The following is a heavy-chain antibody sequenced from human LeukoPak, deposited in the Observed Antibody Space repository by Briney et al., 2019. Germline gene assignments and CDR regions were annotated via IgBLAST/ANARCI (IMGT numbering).Heavy chain of an antibody. V-gene: IGHV4-39*07. D-gene: IGHD4-23*01. Sequence: SRHAMTWVRQPPGKGLEWIGSIYYSGSTYYNPSLKSRVTISVDTSKNQFSLKLSSVTAADTAVYYCARVVVTPVAFDIWGQGTMVTVSS. J-gene: IGHJ3*02. CDR2: IYYSGST. CDR3: ARVVVTPVAFDI. CDR1: SRHA.